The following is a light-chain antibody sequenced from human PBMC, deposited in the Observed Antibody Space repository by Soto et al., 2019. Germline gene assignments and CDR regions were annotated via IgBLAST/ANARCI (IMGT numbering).Light chain of an antibody. Sequence: QSALTQPRSVSGSPGQSVTISCTGTSSDVGAYNYVSWYQQHPGKAPKLIIYDVSKRPSGVPDRFSGSKSGNTASLTIPGLQDDDEADYYCCSYAGSYTLWVFGGGTKLTVL. CDR3: CSYAGSYTLWV. J-gene: IGLJ3*02. CDR2: DVS. V-gene: IGLV2-11*01. CDR1: SSDVGAYNY.